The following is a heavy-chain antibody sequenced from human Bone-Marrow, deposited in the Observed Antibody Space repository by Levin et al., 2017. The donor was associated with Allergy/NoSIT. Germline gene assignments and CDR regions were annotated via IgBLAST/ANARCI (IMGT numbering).Heavy chain of an antibody. V-gene: IGHV3-21*06. CDR1: GFIFSDYS. Sequence: SCAGSGFIFSDYSMNWVRQAPGKGLEWVSSISGSSGYIYYSDSVKGRFTISRDNAMNSLYLQMNSLKAADTAVYYCAISLSSSWPRNFDYWGQGTLVSVSS. CDR3: AISLSSSWPRNFDY. CDR2: ISGSSGYI. J-gene: IGHJ4*02. D-gene: IGHD6-13*01.